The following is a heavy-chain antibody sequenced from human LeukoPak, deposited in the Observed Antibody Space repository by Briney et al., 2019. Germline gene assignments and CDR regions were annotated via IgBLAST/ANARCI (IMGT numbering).Heavy chain of an antibody. J-gene: IGHJ1*01. D-gene: IGHD1-26*01. Sequence: GGSLRLSCAASGLTVSSNYMSWVRQAPGKGLEWVSFISGSGGSTYYADSVKGRFTISRDNSKNTLYLQMNSLRADDTAVYYCAKDLTMEWDILRHFHHWGQGTLVTVSS. CDR3: AKDLTMEWDILRHFHH. V-gene: IGHV3-23*01. CDR1: GLTVSSNY. CDR2: ISGSGGST.